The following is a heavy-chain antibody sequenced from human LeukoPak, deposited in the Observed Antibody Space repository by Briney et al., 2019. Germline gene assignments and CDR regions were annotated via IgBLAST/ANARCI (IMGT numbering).Heavy chain of an antibody. Sequence: PSETLSLTCTVSGGSISSGSYYWSWIRQPAGKGLEWIGRIYTSGSTNYNPSLKSRVTISVDTSKNQFSLELSSVTAADTAVYYCAKERGSKDYYDSSGYYYNWGQGTLVTVSS. V-gene: IGHV4-61*02. D-gene: IGHD3-22*01. CDR2: IYTSGST. CDR1: GGSISSGSYY. CDR3: AKERGSKDYYDSSGYYYN. J-gene: IGHJ4*02.